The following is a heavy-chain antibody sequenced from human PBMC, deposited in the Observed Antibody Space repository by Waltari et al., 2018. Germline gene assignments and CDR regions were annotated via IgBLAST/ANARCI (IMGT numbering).Heavy chain of an antibody. CDR2: MNPNSGNT. CDR1: GYTFTSYD. D-gene: IGHD2-15*01. CDR3: ATGAHDCSGSSCYSVGY. V-gene: IGHV1-8*01. Sequence: QVQLVQSGAEVKKPGASVKVSCKASGYTFTSYDINWVRQATGQGLEWMGWMNPNSGNTGYAQKFQGRVTITTDESTSTAYMELSSLRSEDTAVYYCATGAHDCSGSSCYSVGYWGQGTLVTVSS. J-gene: IGHJ4*02.